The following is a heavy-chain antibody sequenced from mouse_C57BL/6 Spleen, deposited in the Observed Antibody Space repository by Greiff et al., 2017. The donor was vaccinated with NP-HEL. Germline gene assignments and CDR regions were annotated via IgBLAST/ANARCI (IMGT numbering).Heavy chain of an antibody. D-gene: IGHD2-2*01. J-gene: IGHJ3*01. Sequence: EVQLVESGGGLVQPKGSLKLSCAASGFSFNTYAMNWVRQAPGKGLDWVARIRSKSNNYATYYADSVKDRFTISRDDSESMLYLQMNNLKTEDTAMYYCVIGNDDGFAYWGQGTLVNVSA. V-gene: IGHV10-1*01. CDR1: GFSFNTYA. CDR2: IRSKSNNYAT. CDR3: VIGNDDGFAY.